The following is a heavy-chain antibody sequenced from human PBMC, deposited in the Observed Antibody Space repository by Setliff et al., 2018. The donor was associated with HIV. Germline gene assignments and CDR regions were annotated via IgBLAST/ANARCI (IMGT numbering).Heavy chain of an antibody. Sequence: PSQTLSLTCAISGDSVSSNTAAWNWIRQSPSRGLEWLGRTYYRSKWSNDYAVSVKSRTTINPDTSKNQFSLQLNSVTPEDTAVYFCVRGGDWDYNYYMDVWDKGTTVTVSS. V-gene: IGHV6-1*01. CDR2: TYYRSKWSN. CDR3: VRGGDWDYNYYMDV. D-gene: IGHD3-16*01. J-gene: IGHJ6*03. CDR1: GDSVSSNTAA.